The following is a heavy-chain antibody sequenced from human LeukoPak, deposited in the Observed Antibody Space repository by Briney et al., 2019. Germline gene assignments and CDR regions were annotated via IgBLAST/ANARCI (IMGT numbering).Heavy chain of an antibody. D-gene: IGHD2-21*02. CDR1: GFTFSSYA. Sequence: GGSLRLSCAASGFTFSSYAMSWVRQAPGKGLEWVSAISGSGGSTYYADSVKGRFTISRDNSKNTLYLQMNSLRAEDTAVYYCAKFGRSLVTASIKRRGHYWYFDLWGRGTLVTVSS. CDR2: ISGSGGST. V-gene: IGHV3-23*01. J-gene: IGHJ2*01. CDR3: AKFGRSLVTASIKRRGHYWYFDL.